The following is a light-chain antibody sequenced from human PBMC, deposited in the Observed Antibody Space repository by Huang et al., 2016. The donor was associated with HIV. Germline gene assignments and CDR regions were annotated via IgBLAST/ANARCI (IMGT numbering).Light chain of an antibody. J-gene: IGKJ3*01. Sequence: EIQLTQSPSSVSASIGDRVTITCRASQDINIWVAWYQQKAGKAPKVLVYAASSLQIGVPSRFIGSGSGTDFTLTISSLQPEDFATYYCQQADVFPFTFGPGTKVDIK. CDR2: AAS. CDR3: QQADVFPFT. V-gene: IGKV1-12*01. CDR1: QDINIW.